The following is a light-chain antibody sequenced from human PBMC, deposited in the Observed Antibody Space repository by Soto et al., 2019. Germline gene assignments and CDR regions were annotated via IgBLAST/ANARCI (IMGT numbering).Light chain of an antibody. Sequence: DIQMTQSPSSVSASVGDRVTITCRASQAISSWLAWYQQKPGKAPRLLIYAATNLQSGVPSRFGGSGSGTDFTLTISSLQSEDFGTYYCQQANSFPLNFGGGTKVDVK. V-gene: IGKV1D-12*01. J-gene: IGKJ4*01. CDR1: QAISSW. CDR3: QQANSFPLN. CDR2: AAT.